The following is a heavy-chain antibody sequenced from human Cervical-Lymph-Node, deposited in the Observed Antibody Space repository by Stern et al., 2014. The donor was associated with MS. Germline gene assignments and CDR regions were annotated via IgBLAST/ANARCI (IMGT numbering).Heavy chain of an antibody. CDR2: IWQDGADN. CDR3: ARLEYTTWSRGFDY. Sequence: EVQLVESGGALVQPGGSLRLSCAASGFTFSSYYMSWVRQAPGTGLEWLANIWQDGADNYYAGSVKGRFFISRDNAKNSLYLQMNSLRADDTAVYYCARLEYTTWSRGFDYLGQGTLVTVSS. J-gene: IGHJ4*02. D-gene: IGHD1-1*01. CDR1: GFTFSSYY. V-gene: IGHV3-7*01.